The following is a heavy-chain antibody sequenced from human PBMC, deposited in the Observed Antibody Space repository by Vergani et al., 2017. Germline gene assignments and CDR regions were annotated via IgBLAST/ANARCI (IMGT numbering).Heavy chain of an antibody. D-gene: IGHD2-2*01. V-gene: IGHV1-24*01. CDR3: ATVGHCSSASCYFNAFDI. CDR1: GYTLTELS. J-gene: IGHJ3*02. CDR2: FDPEDGET. Sequence: QVQLVQSGAEVKKPGASVKVSCKVSGYTLTELSMHWVRQAPGKGLEWMGGFDPEDGETIYAQKFQGRVTMTEDTSTDTAYMELSSLRSEDTAVYYCATVGHCSSASCYFNAFDIWGQGTMVTVSS.